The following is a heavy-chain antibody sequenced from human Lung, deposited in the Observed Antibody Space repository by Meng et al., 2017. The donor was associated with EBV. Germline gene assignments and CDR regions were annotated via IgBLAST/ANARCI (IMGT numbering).Heavy chain of an antibody. J-gene: IGHJ4*02. D-gene: IGHD3-10*01. CDR1: GGTFRRDA. CDR2: LIPWFGAP. Sequence: QVRLGQSGAEVKEPGFSVKVLCRPSGGTFRRDAVSWVRQAPGQGLEWMGGLIPWFGAPNYAQKFQDRVTIIADESTNTHTMELSSLRSEDTAIYYCASESGRGYTPDYWGQGTLVTVSS. V-gene: IGHV1-69*01. CDR3: ASESGRGYTPDY.